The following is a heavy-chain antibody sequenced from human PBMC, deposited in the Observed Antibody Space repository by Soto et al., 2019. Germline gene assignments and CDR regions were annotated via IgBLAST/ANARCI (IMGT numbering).Heavy chain of an antibody. J-gene: IGHJ4*02. D-gene: IGHD3-22*01. CDR1: GDAIRSDP. CDR3: ARGHYYDSSVLFDF. Sequence: QVQLEESGPGLVRPSETLSLTCTVSGDAIRSDPWNWIRQTPGKGLEWIGYVYYAGTTKYNPSVKSRVTIVVDRSKNQFSLKLASVTPEDRAVYLCARGHYYDSSVLFDFWGQGSLVTVSS. CDR2: VYYAGTT. V-gene: IGHV4-59*01.